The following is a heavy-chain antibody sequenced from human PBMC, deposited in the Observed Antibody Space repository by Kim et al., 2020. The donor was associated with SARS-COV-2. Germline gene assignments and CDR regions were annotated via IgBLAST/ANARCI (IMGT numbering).Heavy chain of an antibody. CDR3: AREIPRDIVGVPAAMPGYYHYDGMDV. Sequence: ASVKVSCKASGYTFTSYAMHWVRQAPGQRLEWMGWINAGNGNTKYSQKFQGIVTITRDTSASTAYMELSSLRSEDTAVYYCAREIPRDIVGVPAAMPGYYHYDGMDVWGQGTTVTVSS. V-gene: IGHV1-3*01. CDR1: GYTFTSYA. CDR2: INAGNGNT. D-gene: IGHD2-2*01. J-gene: IGHJ6*02.